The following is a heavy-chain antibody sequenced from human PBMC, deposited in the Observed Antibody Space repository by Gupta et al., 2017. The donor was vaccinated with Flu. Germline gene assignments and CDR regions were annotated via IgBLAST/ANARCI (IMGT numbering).Heavy chain of an antibody. D-gene: IGHD3-10*01. CDR2: ISGVGGST. V-gene: IGHV3-23*01. CDR1: GFIFSTYA. J-gene: IGHJ4*02. CDR3: AKDLEKGKIRGVIVSPFDY. Sequence: EVQLLESGGGLVQPGGSLRLSCAASGFIFSTYAMSWVRQAPGKGLEWVSAISGVGGSTYYADSVKGRFTISRDNSKNTLYLQMNSLRAEDTAVYYCAKDLEKGKIRGVIVSPFDYWGQGTLVTVSS.